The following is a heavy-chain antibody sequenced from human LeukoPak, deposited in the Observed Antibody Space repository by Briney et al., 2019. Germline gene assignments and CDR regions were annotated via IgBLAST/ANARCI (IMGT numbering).Heavy chain of an antibody. CDR3: VKAGCSSTRCYGNY. V-gene: IGHV3-64D*09. CDR1: GFTFSDYA. Sequence: GGSLRLSCSASGFTFSDYAIHWVRQAPGKGLEYVSGITSNGGSTYYADSVKGRFTISRDNSKNALYLQMSSLRAEDTAVHYCVKAGCSSTRCYGNYWGQGTLVTVSS. J-gene: IGHJ4*02. CDR2: ITSNGGST. D-gene: IGHD2-2*01.